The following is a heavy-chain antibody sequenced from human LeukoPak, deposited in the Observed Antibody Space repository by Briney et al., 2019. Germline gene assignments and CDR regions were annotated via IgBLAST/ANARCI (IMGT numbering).Heavy chain of an antibody. CDR2: ITGSGGST. V-gene: IGHV3-23*01. CDR3: AKDYYDSSGYYQNYFDY. D-gene: IGHD3-22*01. J-gene: IGHJ4*02. Sequence: GGSLRLSCAASGFTFSSSAMSWVRQAPGRGLEWVSTITGSGGSTYYADSVKGRFTISSDNSKNTLYLQMNSLRAEDTAVYYCAKDYYDSSGYYQNYFDYWGQGTLVTVSS. CDR1: GFTFSSSA.